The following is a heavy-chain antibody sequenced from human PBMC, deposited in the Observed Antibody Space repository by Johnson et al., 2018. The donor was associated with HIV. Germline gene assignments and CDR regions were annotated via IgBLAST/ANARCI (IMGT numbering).Heavy chain of an antibody. J-gene: IGHJ3*02. Sequence: VQLVESGGALIQPGGSLRLSCAASGFTVSSNYMSWVRQAPGKGLEWVSVIYSGGSTYYADSVKGRFTISRDNSKHTLYLQMNSLRAEDTALYYCARESRAGLELRGHAFDIWGQGTMVTVSS. D-gene: IGHD1-7*01. CDR3: ARESRAGLELRGHAFDI. CDR1: GFTVSSNY. V-gene: IGHV3-53*01. CDR2: IYSGGST.